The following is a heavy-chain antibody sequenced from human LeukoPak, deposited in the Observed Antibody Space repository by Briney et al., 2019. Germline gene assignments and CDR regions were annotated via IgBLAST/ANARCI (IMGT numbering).Heavy chain of an antibody. J-gene: IGHJ3*02. CDR2: ISAYNGNT. D-gene: IGHD3-10*01. V-gene: IGHV1-18*01. Sequence: ASVKVSCKASGYIFTSYGISCVRQAPGQGLEWMGWISAYNGNTNYAQKLQGRVTMTTDTSTSTAYMELRSLRSDDTAVYYCARDPFVELLPPPDAFDIWGQGTMVTVSS. CDR1: GYIFTSYG. CDR3: ARDPFVELLPPPDAFDI.